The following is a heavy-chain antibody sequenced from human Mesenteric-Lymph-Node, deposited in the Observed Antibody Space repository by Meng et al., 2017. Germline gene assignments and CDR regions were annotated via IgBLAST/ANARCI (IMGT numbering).Heavy chain of an antibody. Sequence: SGPTLVKPTQTLTLTCTFSGFSLSTSGVGVGWIRQPPGKALEWLALIYWNDDKRYSPSLKSRLTITKDTSKNQVVLTMTNMDPVDTATYYCAHSSQTLNGYSGYNWYRFDYWGQGTLVTVSS. J-gene: IGHJ4*02. CDR1: GFSLSTSGVG. CDR2: IYWNDDK. CDR3: AHSSQTLNGYSGYNWYRFDY. V-gene: IGHV2-5*01. D-gene: IGHD5-12*01.